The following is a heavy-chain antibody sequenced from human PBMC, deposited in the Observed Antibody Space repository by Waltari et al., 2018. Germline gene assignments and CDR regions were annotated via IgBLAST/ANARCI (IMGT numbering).Heavy chain of an antibody. D-gene: IGHD3-3*01. CDR3: ARGYYDFWSGPNNWFDP. J-gene: IGHJ5*02. CDR2: INPNSGGT. CDR1: GYTFTGYY. V-gene: IGHV1-2*06. Sequence: QVQLVQSGAEVQKPGASVKVSCKASGYTFTGYYMHWVRPAPGQGLEWMGRINPNSGGTNYAQKFQGRVTMTRDTSISTAYMELSRLRSDDTAVYYCARGYYDFWSGPNNWFDPWGQGTLVTVSS.